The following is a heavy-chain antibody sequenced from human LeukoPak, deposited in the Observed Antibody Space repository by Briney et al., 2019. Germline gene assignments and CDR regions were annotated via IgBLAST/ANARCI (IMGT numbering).Heavy chain of an antibody. Sequence: GGSLRLSCAASGFTFSSYAMSWVRQAPGKGLEWVSANSGSGGSTYYADSVKGRFTISRDNSENTLYLQMNSLRAEDTAVYYCANLEGAYAFDIWGQGTMVTVSS. D-gene: IGHD4/OR15-4a*01. J-gene: IGHJ3*02. V-gene: IGHV3-23*01. CDR3: ANLEGAYAFDI. CDR1: GFTFSSYA. CDR2: NSGSGGST.